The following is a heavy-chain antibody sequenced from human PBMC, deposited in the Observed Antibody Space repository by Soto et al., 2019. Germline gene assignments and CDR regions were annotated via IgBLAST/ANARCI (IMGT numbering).Heavy chain of an antibody. CDR2: ISAYNGNT. CDR3: ARPAGYCSSTSCYPENWFDP. CDR1: GYTFTGYG. J-gene: IGHJ5*02. Sequence: GASVKVSGKASGYTFTGYGISWVRQAPGQGLEWMGWISAYNGNTNYAQKLQGRVTMTTDTSTSTAYMELRSLRSDDTAVYYCARPAGYCSSTSCYPENWFDPWGQGTLVTVSS. V-gene: IGHV1-18*04. D-gene: IGHD2-2*01.